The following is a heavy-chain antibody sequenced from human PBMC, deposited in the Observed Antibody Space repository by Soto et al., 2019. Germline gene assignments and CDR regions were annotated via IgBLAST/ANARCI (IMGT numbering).Heavy chain of an antibody. CDR2: IWHDGTKK. CDR1: GFTFSRFG. Sequence: QVQMVESGGGVVQPGRSLRLSCAASGFTFSRFGFHWVRQAPGKGLEWVALIWHDGTKKYYADSVGGRFTFSRDDSKNTLYLQMNILRAEDTAVYYCARDGGDRAFDYWGQGTLVTVYS. J-gene: IGHJ4*02. V-gene: IGHV3-33*01. D-gene: IGHD2-21*02. CDR3: ARDGGDRAFDY.